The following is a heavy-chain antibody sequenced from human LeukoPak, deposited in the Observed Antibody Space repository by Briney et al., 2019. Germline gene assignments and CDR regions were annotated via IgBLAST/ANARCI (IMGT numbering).Heavy chain of an antibody. Sequence: PGGSLRLSCAASGFSVSSNYMTWVRQAPGKGLEWVSGLYSGGSTYYADSVKGRFTISRDNFKNTLYLQMNSLRAEDTAVYYCAKATKYYYDSSDWGQGTLVTVSS. J-gene: IGHJ4*02. CDR2: LYSGGST. V-gene: IGHV3-53*01. D-gene: IGHD3-22*01. CDR3: AKATKYYYDSSD. CDR1: GFSVSSNY.